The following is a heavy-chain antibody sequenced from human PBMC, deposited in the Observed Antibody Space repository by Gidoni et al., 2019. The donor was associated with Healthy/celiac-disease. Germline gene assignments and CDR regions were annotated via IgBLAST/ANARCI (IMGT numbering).Heavy chain of an antibody. J-gene: IGHJ4*02. D-gene: IGHD3-10*01. CDR3: ARGDGSGSSHDY. CDR1: GGSISSYY. V-gene: IGHV4-59*01. CDR2: IYYSGST. Sequence: QVQLQESGPGLVKPSETLSLTCTVTGGSISSYYWSWIRQPPGKGLEWIGYIYYSGSTNYNPSLKSRVTISVDTSKNQFSLKLSSVTAADTAVYYCARGDGSGSSHDYWGQGTLVTVSS.